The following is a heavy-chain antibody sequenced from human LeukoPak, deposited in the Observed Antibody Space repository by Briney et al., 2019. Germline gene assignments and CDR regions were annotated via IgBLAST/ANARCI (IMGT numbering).Heavy chain of an antibody. V-gene: IGHV3-11*04. CDR1: GFTFSDYY. Sequence: GGSLRLSCAASGFTFSDYYMSWIRQAPGKGLEWVSYISSSGSTIYYADSVKGRFTISRDNSKNTLYLQMNSLRAEDTAVYYCARDGAPGPYSSGWYGVWGQGTLVTVSS. CDR3: ARDGAPGPYSSGWYGV. D-gene: IGHD6-19*01. J-gene: IGHJ4*02. CDR2: ISSSGSTI.